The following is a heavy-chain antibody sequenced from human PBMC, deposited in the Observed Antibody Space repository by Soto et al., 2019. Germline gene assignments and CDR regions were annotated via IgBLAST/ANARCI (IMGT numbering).Heavy chain of an antibody. Sequence: PGGSLRLSCAASGFTFSSYGMHWVRQAPGKGLEWVAVISYDGSNKYYADSVKGRFTISRDNSKNTLYLQMNSLRAEDTAVYYCAKILAPTAAVDYWGQGTLVTVSS. D-gene: IGHD6-13*01. J-gene: IGHJ4*02. CDR3: AKILAPTAAVDY. CDR2: ISYDGSNK. V-gene: IGHV3-30*18. CDR1: GFTFSSYG.